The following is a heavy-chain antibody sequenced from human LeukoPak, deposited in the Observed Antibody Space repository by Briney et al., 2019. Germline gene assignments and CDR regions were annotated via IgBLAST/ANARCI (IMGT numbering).Heavy chain of an antibody. J-gene: IGHJ5*02. Sequence: ASVKVSCKASGYTFTSYDINWVRQATGQGLEWMGWVNPNSGNTGYAQKFQGRVTITRNTSISTAYMELSSLRSEDTAVYYCARGITGFWSGYLVDPWGQGTLVTVSS. V-gene: IGHV1-8*03. D-gene: IGHD3-3*01. CDR1: GYTFTSYD. CDR3: ARGITGFWSGYLVDP. CDR2: VNPNSGNT.